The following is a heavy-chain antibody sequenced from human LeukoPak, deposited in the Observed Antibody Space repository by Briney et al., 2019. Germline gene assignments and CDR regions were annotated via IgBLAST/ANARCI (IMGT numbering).Heavy chain of an antibody. CDR1: GFTFSDYY. CDR3: AKDRAFPPHNDY. Sequence: GGSLRLSCAASGFTFSDYYMSWIRQAPGKGLEWVSYISSSGSTIYYADSVKGRFTISRDNAKNSLYLQMNSLRAEDTAVYYCAKDRAFPPHNDYWGQGTLVTVSS. J-gene: IGHJ4*02. D-gene: IGHD3-3*02. V-gene: IGHV3-11*01. CDR2: ISSSGSTI.